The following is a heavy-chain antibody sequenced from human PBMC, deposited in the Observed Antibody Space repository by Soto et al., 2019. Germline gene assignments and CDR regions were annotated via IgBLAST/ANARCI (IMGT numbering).Heavy chain of an antibody. CDR2: ISGSGGST. V-gene: IGHV3-23*01. CDR1: GFTFSSYA. Sequence: EVQLLESGGGLVQPGGSLRLSCAASGFTFSSYAMSWVRQAPGKGLEWVSAISGSGGSTYYADSVKGRFTISRDNSKNTLYLQMNSLRAEDMAVYYCARSPTYYYDSSGLGPLDYWGQGTLVTVSS. D-gene: IGHD3-22*01. CDR3: ARSPTYYYDSSGLGPLDY. J-gene: IGHJ4*02.